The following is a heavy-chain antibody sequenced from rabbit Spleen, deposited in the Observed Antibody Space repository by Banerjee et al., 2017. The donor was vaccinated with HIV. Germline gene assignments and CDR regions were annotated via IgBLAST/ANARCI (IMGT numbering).Heavy chain of an antibody. J-gene: IGHJ4*01. CDR1: GFTISNYYY. CDR3: ARSGHVGGDYIWDL. V-gene: IGHV1S45*01. Sequence: QEQLEESGGGLVQPEGSLTLTCTASGFTISNYYYMCWVRQAPGKGLEWIGCIYVGRGSTHYANWAKGRVTMYKTSSTTVTLQLTSLTAADTATYFCARSGHVGGDYIWDLWGPGTLVTVS. D-gene: IGHD1-1*01. CDR2: IYVGRGST.